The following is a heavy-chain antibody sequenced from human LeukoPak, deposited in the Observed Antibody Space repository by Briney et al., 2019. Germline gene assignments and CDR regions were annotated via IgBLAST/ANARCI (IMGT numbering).Heavy chain of an antibody. D-gene: IGHD3-9*01. CDR1: GFTFSSYN. CDR2: ISCDGSNK. CDR3: AKDYDILTGYYRGAFDI. V-gene: IGHV3-30*18. Sequence: PGGSLRLSCAASGFTFSSYNMNWVRQAPGKGLEWVAVISCDGSNKYYADSVKGRFTISRDNSKNTLYLQMNSLRAEDTALYYCAKDYDILTGYYRGAFDIWGQGTMVTVSS. J-gene: IGHJ3*02.